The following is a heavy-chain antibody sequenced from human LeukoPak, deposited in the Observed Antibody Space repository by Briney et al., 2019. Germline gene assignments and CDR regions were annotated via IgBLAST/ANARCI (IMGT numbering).Heavy chain of an antibody. Sequence: GGSLRLSCAASGFTFSNFGMSWVRQAPGKGLVWVSRINSDGSSTRYADSVKGRFTISRDNAKNTLYLQMNSLRAEDTAVYYCARNWNDDYWGEGTLVTVSS. CDR3: ARNWNDDY. CDR1: GFTFSNFG. V-gene: IGHV3-74*01. D-gene: IGHD1-1*01. J-gene: IGHJ4*02. CDR2: INSDGSST.